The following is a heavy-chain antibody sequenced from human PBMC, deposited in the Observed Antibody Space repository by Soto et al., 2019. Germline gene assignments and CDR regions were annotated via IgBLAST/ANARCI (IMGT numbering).Heavy chain of an antibody. D-gene: IGHD3-3*01. CDR1: GFTFSNSA. J-gene: IGHJ1*01. CDR3: ARAPDFWGGYYTAEYSQH. Sequence: GGSLRLSCAVSGFTFSNSAMHWVRQAPGKGLEWVSGIGGSGDGTNYADSVKGRFTISRDKSKNTLSLQMNRLRAEDAAVYYCARAPDFWGGYYTAEYSQHWGQGTLSPSPQ. V-gene: IGHV3-23*01. CDR2: IGGSGDGT.